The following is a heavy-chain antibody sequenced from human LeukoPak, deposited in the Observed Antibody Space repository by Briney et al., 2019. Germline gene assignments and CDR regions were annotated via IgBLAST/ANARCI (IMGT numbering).Heavy chain of an antibody. CDR3: ARTLYDRRYDY. Sequence: SETLSLTCTVSGGSISSYYWSWIRQPPGKGLEWIGYIYYSGSTNYNPSLKSRVTISVDTSKNQFSLKLSSVTAADTAVYYCARTLYDRRYDYWGQGTLVTVSS. CDR2: IYYSGST. CDR1: GGSISSYY. D-gene: IGHD3-22*01. J-gene: IGHJ4*02. V-gene: IGHV4-59*12.